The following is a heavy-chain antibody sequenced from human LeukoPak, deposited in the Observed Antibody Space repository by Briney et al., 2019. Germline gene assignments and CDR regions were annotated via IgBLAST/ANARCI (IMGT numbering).Heavy chain of an antibody. CDR1: GASISSHY. CDR3: ARDRGYGDYLYYFDY. V-gene: IGHV4-59*11. D-gene: IGHD4-17*01. CDR2: IYYNGDT. Sequence: PSETLSLTCSVSGASISSHYWTWIRQPPGKGLEWIGNIYYNGDTHYNPSLKSRLTMSVDTSKNQFSLNLSSVTAADTAVYYCARDRGYGDYLYYFDYWGQGTLVTVSS. J-gene: IGHJ4*02.